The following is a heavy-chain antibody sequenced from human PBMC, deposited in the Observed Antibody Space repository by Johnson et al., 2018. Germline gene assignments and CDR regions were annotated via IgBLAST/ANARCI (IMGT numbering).Heavy chain of an antibody. V-gene: IGHV3-33*01. CDR1: GFKFYSYD. Sequence: QVQLVESGGGVLQPGRPLRLSCVASGFKFYSYDMHWAREAPGKGREWVAVVSDAGDDGTRMCNGDSVRGRFTISRDNSKTTLHLQMNSLRAEDTAVYYCAREPRGGTYGMDVWGQGTMVVVSS. CDR3: AREPRGGTYGMDV. CDR2: VSDAGDDGTRM. D-gene: IGHD1/OR15-1a*01. J-gene: IGHJ6*02.